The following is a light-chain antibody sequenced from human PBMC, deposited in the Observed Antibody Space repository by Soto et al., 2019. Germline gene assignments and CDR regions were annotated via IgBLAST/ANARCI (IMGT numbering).Light chain of an antibody. CDR1: SSDVGDYNY. Sequence: QSALTQPRSVSGSRGQSVTISCTGTSSDVGDYNYVSWYQQHPGKAPKLMIYDVNKRPSGVPDRFSGSKSGNTASLTISGLQAEDEADYYCCSYAGSYTLWVFGGGTNLTVL. J-gene: IGLJ3*02. V-gene: IGLV2-11*01. CDR2: DVN. CDR3: CSYAGSYTLWV.